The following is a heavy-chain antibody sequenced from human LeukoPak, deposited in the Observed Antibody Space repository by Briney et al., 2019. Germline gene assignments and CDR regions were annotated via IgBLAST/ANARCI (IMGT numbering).Heavy chain of an antibody. V-gene: IGHV4-34*01. D-gene: IGHD3-22*01. CDR1: GGSFSGYY. Sequence: SETLSLTCAVYGGSFSGYYWSWIRQPPGKGLEWIGEINHSGSTNYNPSLKSRVTISVDTLKNQFSLKLTSVTAADTAVYYCARGSLRYYYDSSGYYQGDAFDIWGQGTMVTVSS. CDR3: ARGSLRYYYDSSGYYQGDAFDI. CDR2: INHSGST. J-gene: IGHJ3*02.